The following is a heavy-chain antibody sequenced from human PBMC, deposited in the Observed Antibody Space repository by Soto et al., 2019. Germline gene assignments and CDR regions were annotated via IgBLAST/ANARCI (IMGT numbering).Heavy chain of an antibody. Sequence: ASVKVSCKASGYILSSYSMYWVRQAPGQGLEWMGMINPSGGRTSYAQKFHDRVTMTRDTSTNTVYMELSSLRSDDTAVYYCARTYCAADCPRRDFDYWGQ. J-gene: IGHJ4*01. D-gene: IGHD2-21*02. CDR2: INPSGGRT. CDR1: GYILSSYS. V-gene: IGHV1-46*01. CDR3: ARTYCAADCPRRDFDY.